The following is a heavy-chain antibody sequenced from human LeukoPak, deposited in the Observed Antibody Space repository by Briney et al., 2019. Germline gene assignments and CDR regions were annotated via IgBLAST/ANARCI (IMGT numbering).Heavy chain of an antibody. V-gene: IGHV5-51*01. D-gene: IGHD6-13*01. J-gene: IGHJ6*03. CDR3: ARVAAGTPSYYYYYYYMDV. Sequence: GESLKISCRGSGYSFTSYWIGWVRQMPGKGLEWMGIIYPGDSDTRYSPSFQGQVTISADKSISTAYLQWSSLKASDTAMYYCARVAAGTPSYYYYYYYMDVWGKGTTVTVSS. CDR2: IYPGDSDT. CDR1: GYSFTSYW.